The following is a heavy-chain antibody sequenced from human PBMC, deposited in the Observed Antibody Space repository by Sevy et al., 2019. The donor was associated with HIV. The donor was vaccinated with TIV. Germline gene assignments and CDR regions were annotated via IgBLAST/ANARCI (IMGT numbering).Heavy chain of an antibody. CDR2: ISYDGSHK. V-gene: IGHV3-30*18. CDR3: AKGSKATDSAFDV. Sequence: GGSLRLSCSASGFIFSNHGMHWVRQAPGKGLEWVAVISYDGSHKYYSDSVRGRFTISRDNSKNTVSLQMNSLRDEDTAIYYCAKGSKATDSAFDVWGQGTVVTVSS. D-gene: IGHD3-22*01. CDR1: GFIFSNHG. J-gene: IGHJ3*01.